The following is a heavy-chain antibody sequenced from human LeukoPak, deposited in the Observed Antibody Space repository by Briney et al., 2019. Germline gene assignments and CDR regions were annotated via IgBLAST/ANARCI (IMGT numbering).Heavy chain of an antibody. CDR1: GFTFSRHW. CDR2: INPDGGVK. CDR3: ARLKGTTSAFDY. J-gene: IGHJ4*02. Sequence: GGSLRLSCVASGFTFSRHWMTWVRQAPGKGLEWLANINPDGGVKFYLDSVKGRFTMSRDNDWNTLYLRMDSLRADDTAVYYCARLKGTTSAFDYWGQGTLVTVSS. D-gene: IGHD4-17*01. V-gene: IGHV3-7*03.